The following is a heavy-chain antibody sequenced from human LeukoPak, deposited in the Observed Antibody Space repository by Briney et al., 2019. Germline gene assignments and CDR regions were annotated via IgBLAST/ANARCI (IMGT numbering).Heavy chain of an antibody. CDR1: GYTFTSYY. D-gene: IGHD6-13*01. CDR2: INPSGGST. Sequence: ASVKVSCKASGYTFTSYYMHWVRQAPGQGLEWMGIINPSGGSTSYAQKFQGRVTMTRDMSTSTVYMELSSLRSEDTAVYYCARGTYSSSWRGVYYYYYMDVWGKGTTVTISS. CDR3: ARGTYSSSWRGVYYYYYMDV. V-gene: IGHV1-46*01. J-gene: IGHJ6*03.